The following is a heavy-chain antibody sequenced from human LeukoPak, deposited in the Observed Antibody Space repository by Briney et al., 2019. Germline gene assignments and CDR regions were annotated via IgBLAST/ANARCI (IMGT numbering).Heavy chain of an antibody. D-gene: IGHD3-10*01. Sequence: ASVKVSCKASGHTFTIYYIHWVRHAPGQGLAWMGVISPSGGSTTYAQNFQGRVTMTTDTSTSTVYMELSSLRSEDTAVYYCARDRASGSYQVSFCYDLDVWGRGTTVTVSS. CDR1: GHTFTIYY. J-gene: IGHJ6*02. CDR3: ARDRASGSYQVSFCYDLDV. V-gene: IGHV1-46*01. CDR2: ISPSGGST.